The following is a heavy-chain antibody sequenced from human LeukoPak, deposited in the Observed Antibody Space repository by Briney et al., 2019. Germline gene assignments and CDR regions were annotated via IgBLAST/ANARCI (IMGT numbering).Heavy chain of an antibody. V-gene: IGHV4-39*01. D-gene: IGHD3-22*01. CDR2: VYYTGIT. CDR1: GGSISTSTYN. CDR3: ARQVRSPVVMLMDV. Sequence: TSETLSLTCTVAGGSISTSTYNWGWIRQPPGKGLEWIGSVYYTGITYYNSSVESRVTISVDTSKNHFSLELNSVTAADTGVYFCARQVRSPVVMLMDVWGKGTTVIVSS. J-gene: IGHJ6*04.